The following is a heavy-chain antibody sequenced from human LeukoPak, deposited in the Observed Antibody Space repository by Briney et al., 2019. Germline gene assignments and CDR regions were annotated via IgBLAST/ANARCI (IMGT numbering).Heavy chain of an antibody. Sequence: GGSLRLSCVASGFTFSKNWMHWVRQAPGKGLVWVSRIQGDGSNTNYADSVKGRFSISRDNAKNTVYLQMNSLRAEDTAVYYCARDKIVGATNFDYWGQGTLVTVSS. D-gene: IGHD1-26*01. CDR2: IQGDGSNT. J-gene: IGHJ4*02. CDR1: GFTFSKNW. CDR3: ARDKIVGATNFDY. V-gene: IGHV3-74*01.